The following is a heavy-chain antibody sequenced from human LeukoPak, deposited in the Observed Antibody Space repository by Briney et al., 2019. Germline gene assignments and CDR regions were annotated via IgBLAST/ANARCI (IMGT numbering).Heavy chain of an antibody. CDR2: IYYSGST. V-gene: IGHV4-59*02. D-gene: IGHD3-10*01. CDR3: ARSLQYNNNNYFYYGMDV. J-gene: IGHJ6*02. CDR1: TLSVCCYH. Sequence: SETLSLTFTVYTLSVCCYHWKWQRQPPGEGVEWIVYIYYSGSTNSNPSLKSRVTISVDSSKTQFYLKLNSVTAADTAVYYCARSLQYNNNNYFYYGMDVWGQGTTVTVSS.